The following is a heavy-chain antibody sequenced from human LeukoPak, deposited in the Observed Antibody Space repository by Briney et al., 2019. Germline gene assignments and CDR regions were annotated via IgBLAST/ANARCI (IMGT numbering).Heavy chain of an antibody. J-gene: IGHJ4*02. CDR1: VFTFSSYA. D-gene: IGHD1-26*01. V-gene: IGHV3-30-3*01. CDR3: AMLWELLRTTTVDY. Sequence: PGGSLRLSCAASVFTFSSYAMHWVRQAPGKGLEWVAVISYDGSNKYYADSVKGRFTISRDNSKNTLYLQMNSLRAEDTAVYYCAMLWELLRTTTVDYWGQGTLVTVSS. CDR2: ISYDGSNK.